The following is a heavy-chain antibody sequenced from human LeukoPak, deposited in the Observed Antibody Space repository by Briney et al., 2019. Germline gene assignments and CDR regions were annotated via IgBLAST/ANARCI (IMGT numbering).Heavy chain of an antibody. D-gene: IGHD6-19*01. J-gene: IGHJ4*02. V-gene: IGHV3-9*01. CDR1: GFTFDDYA. Sequence: GGSLRLSCAASGFTFDDYAMHWVRQAPGKGLEWVSGISWNSGSIGYADSVKGRFTISRDNAKNSLYLQMNSLRAEDTALYYCAKAHGSGFDYWGQGTLVTASS. CDR2: ISWNSGSI. CDR3: AKAHGSGFDY.